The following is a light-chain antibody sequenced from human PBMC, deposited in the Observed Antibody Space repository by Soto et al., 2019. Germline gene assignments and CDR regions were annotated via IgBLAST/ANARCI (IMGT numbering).Light chain of an antibody. CDR2: GAS. V-gene: IGKV3-15*01. Sequence: EILMTQQPATLSVPPGQRATLSCMASQNINDYLAWYQQKPGQAPRLLIYGASTRATGIPARISGSGSGSEFTLTISSLQSEDFAVYYCQQYNDWPPITFGQGTRLEIK. CDR3: QQYNDWPPIT. J-gene: IGKJ5*01. CDR1: QNINDY.